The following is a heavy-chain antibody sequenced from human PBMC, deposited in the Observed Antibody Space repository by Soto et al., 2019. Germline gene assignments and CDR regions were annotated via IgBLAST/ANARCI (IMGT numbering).Heavy chain of an antibody. D-gene: IGHD2-15*01. CDR3: ARIIRCSGGSCASYYFDY. V-gene: IGHV5-51*01. J-gene: IGHJ4*02. CDR1: GYSFTSYW. Sequence: PGESLKISCQGSGYSFTSYWIGWVRQMPGKGLEWMGIIYPGDSDTRYSPSFQGQVTISADKSISTAYLQWSSLKASDTAMYYCARIIRCSGGSCASYYFDYWGQGTLVTVSS. CDR2: IYPGDSDT.